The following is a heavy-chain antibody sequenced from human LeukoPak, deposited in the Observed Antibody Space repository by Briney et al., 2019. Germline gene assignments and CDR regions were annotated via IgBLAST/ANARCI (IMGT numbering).Heavy chain of an antibody. CDR2: TSYRSKWYN. D-gene: IGHD5-24*01. CDR1: GDSVSTNSVA. CDR3: AREAEITRFDY. Sequence: SQTLSLTCAISGDSVSTNSVAWDWIRQSPSRGLEWLGRTSYRSKWYNDYAVSVKSRITITPDTSKNQFSLQLNSVTPEDTAVYYCAREAEITRFDYWGQGTLVTVSS. V-gene: IGHV6-1*01. J-gene: IGHJ4*02.